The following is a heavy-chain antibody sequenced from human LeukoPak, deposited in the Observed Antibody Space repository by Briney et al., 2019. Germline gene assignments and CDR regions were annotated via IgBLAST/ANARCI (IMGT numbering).Heavy chain of an antibody. V-gene: IGHV3-66*01. CDR3: ATRTHSGNYIGYFDY. CDR1: GFTVSTKY. D-gene: IGHD1-26*01. CDR2: IYSGGST. Sequence: GGSLRLSCAASGFTVSTKYMSWVRQAPGKGLEWISVIYSGGSTEYADSVKGRFTISRDNSKNTLYLQMNSLRAEDTAVYYCATRTHSGNYIGYFDYWGQGTLVTVSS. J-gene: IGHJ4*02.